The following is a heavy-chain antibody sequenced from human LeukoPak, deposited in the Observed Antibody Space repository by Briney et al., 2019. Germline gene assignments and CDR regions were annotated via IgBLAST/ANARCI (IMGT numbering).Heavy chain of an antibody. Sequence: GESLKISCKGSGYSFTSYWLGWVRQMPGKGLECMGIIYPGDSDTRYSPSFQGQVTISADKSTSTAYLQWSSLKASDTAIYYCASWEGYSSRRPYCFDYWGQGTLVTVSS. V-gene: IGHV5-51*01. D-gene: IGHD6-19*01. CDR3: ASWEGYSSRRPYCFDY. J-gene: IGHJ4*02. CDR1: GYSFTSYW. CDR2: IYPGDSDT.